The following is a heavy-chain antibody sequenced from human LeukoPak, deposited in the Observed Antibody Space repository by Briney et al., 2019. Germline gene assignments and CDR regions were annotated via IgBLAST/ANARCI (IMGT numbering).Heavy chain of an antibody. J-gene: IGHJ4*02. CDR1: GYRFTSYW. CDR2: IYPGDSDT. CDR3: ARAASLRGWYKYYFDY. V-gene: IGHV5-51*01. Sequence: GESLKISCKGSGYRFTSYWIGWVRPVPGKGLGWMGIIYPGDSDTIYSPSFQGQVTISADKSISTAYLQWSSLKASDTAMYYCARAASLRGWYKYYFDYWGQGTLVTVSS. D-gene: IGHD6-19*01.